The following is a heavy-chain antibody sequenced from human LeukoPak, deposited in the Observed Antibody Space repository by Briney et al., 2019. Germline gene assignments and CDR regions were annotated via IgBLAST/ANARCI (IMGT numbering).Heavy chain of an antibody. Sequence: GESLKISCKASGYSFTSQWIGWVRQMPGKGPEWMGIIYPGDSETRYSPSFQGQVTISADKSISTAYLQWSSLKATDTAMYFCARKHDYGDFPFDYWGQGALVTVSS. D-gene: IGHD4-17*01. J-gene: IGHJ4*02. CDR2: IYPGDSET. V-gene: IGHV5-51*01. CDR1: GYSFTSQW. CDR3: ARKHDYGDFPFDY.